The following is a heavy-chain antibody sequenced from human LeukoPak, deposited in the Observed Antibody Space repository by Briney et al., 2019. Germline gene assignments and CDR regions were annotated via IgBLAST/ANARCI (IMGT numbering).Heavy chain of an antibody. CDR1: GFTFSNQW. CDR3: ARSRYSGSSSDY. V-gene: IGHV3-74*01. Sequence: PGGSLRLSCAASGFTFSNQWMHWVRHALGKGLVWVSRINGDGSSIIYADSVKGRFTISRDNAKNTLYLQMNSLRADDTAVYYCARSRYSGSSSDYWGRGTLVTVSS. CDR2: INGDGSSI. J-gene: IGHJ4*02. D-gene: IGHD6-6*01.